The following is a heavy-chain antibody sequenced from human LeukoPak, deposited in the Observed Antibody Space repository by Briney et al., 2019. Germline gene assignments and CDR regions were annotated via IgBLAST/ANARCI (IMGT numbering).Heavy chain of an antibody. J-gene: IGHJ4*02. Sequence: QAGGSLRLSCAASGFTFSSYAMSWVRQAPGKGLEWVSAISGSGGSTYYADSVKGRFTISRDNSKNTLYLQMNSLRAEDTAVYYCAKILLDTLMEDYYDILTGYTHWGQGTLVTVSS. CDR3: AKILLDTLMEDYYDILTGYTH. D-gene: IGHD3-9*01. V-gene: IGHV3-23*01. CDR1: GFTFSSYA. CDR2: ISGSGGST.